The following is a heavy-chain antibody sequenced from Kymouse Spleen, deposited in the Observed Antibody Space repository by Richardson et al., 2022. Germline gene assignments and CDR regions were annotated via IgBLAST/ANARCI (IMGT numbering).Heavy chain of an antibody. V-gene: IGHV4-34*01. J-gene: IGHJ5*02. D-gene: IGHD3-3*01. CDR2: INHSGST. CDR1: GGSFSGYY. Sequence: QVQLQQWGAGLLKPSETLSLTCAVYGGSFSGYYWSWIRQPPGKGLEWIGEINHSGSTNYNPSLKSRVTISVDTSKNQFSLKLSSVTAADTAVYYCARGNDFWSGYSNWFDPWGQGTLVTVSS. CDR3: ARGNDFWSGYSNWFDP.